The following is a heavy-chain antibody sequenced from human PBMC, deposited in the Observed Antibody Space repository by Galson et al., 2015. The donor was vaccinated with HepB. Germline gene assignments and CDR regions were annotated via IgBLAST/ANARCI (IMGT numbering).Heavy chain of an antibody. CDR2: INEDGSSR. D-gene: IGHD5-24*01. CDR3: AKDHGGPNDY. J-gene: IGHJ4*02. V-gene: IGHV3-74*01. CDR1: GVTLSRYW. Sequence: SLRLSCAASGVTLSRYWVHWARQVPGKGLVWVARINEDGSSRAYADSVRGRLTISRDNAKNMLYLEMNSLRAEDTAVYYCAKDHGGPNDYWGQGTLVTVSS.